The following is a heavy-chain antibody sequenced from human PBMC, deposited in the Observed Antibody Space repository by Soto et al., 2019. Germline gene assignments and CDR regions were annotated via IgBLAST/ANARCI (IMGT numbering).Heavy chain of an antibody. CDR1: GFTFSSYG. V-gene: IGHV3-30*18. CDR2: ISYDGSNE. Sequence: QVQLVESGGRVVQPGRSLRLSCAASGFTFSSYGMHWVRQAPGKRLEWVAFISYDGSNEYYADSVKGRFTISRDNSKNTLYLQMNSLRAEDTAVYYCAKRVGYSSSWLLDYWGQGTLVTVSS. CDR3: AKRVGYSSSWLLDY. D-gene: IGHD6-13*01. J-gene: IGHJ4*02.